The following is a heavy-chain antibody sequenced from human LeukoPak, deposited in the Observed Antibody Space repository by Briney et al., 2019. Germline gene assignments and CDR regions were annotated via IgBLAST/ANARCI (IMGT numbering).Heavy chain of an antibody. V-gene: IGHV3-73*01. CDR1: GFTFSGSA. CDR2: IRSKANSYAT. CDR3: TRSDYGDPHHDYYYYMDV. J-gene: IGHJ6*03. Sequence: GRSLRLSCAASGFTFSGSAMHWVRQASGKGLEWVGCIRSKANSYATAYAASVKGRFTISRDDSKNTAYLQMNSLKTEDTAVYYCTRSDYGDPHHDYYYYMDVWGKGTTVTISS. D-gene: IGHD4-17*01.